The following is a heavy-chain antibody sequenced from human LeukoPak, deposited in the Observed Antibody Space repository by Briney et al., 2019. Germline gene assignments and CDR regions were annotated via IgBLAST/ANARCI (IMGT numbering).Heavy chain of an antibody. CDR2: ISGSGGST. D-gene: IGHD2-15*01. J-gene: IGHJ2*01. V-gene: IGHV3-23*01. CDR3: ARGGYCSGGSCYSLYFDL. CDR1: GFTFSSYA. Sequence: GWSPRLSCAASGFTFSSYAMSWVRQAPGKGLEWVSAISGSGGSTYYADSVKGRFTISRDNSKNTLYLQMINLRAEDTAVYYCARGGYCSGGSCYSLYFDLWGRGTLVTVSS.